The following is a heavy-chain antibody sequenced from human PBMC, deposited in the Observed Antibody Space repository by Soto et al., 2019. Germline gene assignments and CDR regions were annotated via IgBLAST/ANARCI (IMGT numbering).Heavy chain of an antibody. D-gene: IGHD3-22*01. Sequence: SETMSLTCTVSGGSISSSNYYWAWIRKPPGKGLEWIGSIYYSGSTYYNPSLKSRVTISVDTSKNQFSLKLSSVTAADTAVYYCARGQYYYDSSGYLNPSYYFDYWGQGTLVTVSS. V-gene: IGHV4-39*07. CDR2: IYYSGST. J-gene: IGHJ4*02. CDR3: ARGQYYYDSSGYLNPSYYFDY. CDR1: GGSISSSNYY.